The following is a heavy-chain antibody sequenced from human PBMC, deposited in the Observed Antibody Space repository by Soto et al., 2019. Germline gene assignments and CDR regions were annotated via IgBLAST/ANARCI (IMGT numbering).Heavy chain of an antibody. V-gene: IGHV3-73*02. J-gene: IGHJ4*02. Sequence: EVQLVESGGGLVQPGGSLKLSCAASGFTFSGSSVHWVRQASGKGLEWVGRIRNKANSYATAYAASVRGRFTISRDDSKNTAFLQMNSLNTEDTAVYSCISHSPEDMIRTWGQGSLLTVSS. CDR2: IRNKANSYAT. CDR1: GFTFSGSS. CDR3: ISHSPEDMIRT. D-gene: IGHD2-15*01.